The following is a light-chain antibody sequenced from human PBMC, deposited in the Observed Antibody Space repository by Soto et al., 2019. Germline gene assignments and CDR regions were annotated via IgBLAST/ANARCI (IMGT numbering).Light chain of an antibody. V-gene: IGKV1-5*03. Sequence: DIQMTQSPSTLSASVGDRVTITCRASQSISGSLAWYQQKPGKAPNLLIYEASNLKSGVPSRFSGSGSGTEYTLNFSSLQPDDSASYYCQQYNGYWTFGQGTRVEIK. CDR3: QQYNGYWT. CDR2: EAS. J-gene: IGKJ1*01. CDR1: QSISGS.